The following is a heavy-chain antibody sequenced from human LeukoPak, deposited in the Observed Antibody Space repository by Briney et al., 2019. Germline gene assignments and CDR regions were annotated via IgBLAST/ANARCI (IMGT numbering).Heavy chain of an antibody. J-gene: IGHJ4*02. D-gene: IGHD5-24*01. CDR2: INPNSGGT. CDR1: GYTFTGYY. Sequence: ASVKVPCKASGYTFTGYYMHWVRQAPGQRLEWMGWINPNSGGTNYAQKLQGRVTMTRDTSISTAYMELSRLRSDDTAVYYCARGTRWLQPYYFDYWGQGTLVTVSS. V-gene: IGHV1-2*02. CDR3: ARGTRWLQPYYFDY.